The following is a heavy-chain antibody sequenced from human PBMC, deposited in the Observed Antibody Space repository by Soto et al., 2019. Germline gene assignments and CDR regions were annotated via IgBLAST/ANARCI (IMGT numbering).Heavy chain of an antibody. V-gene: IGHV3-21*01. D-gene: IGHD1-26*01. Sequence: VGSLRLSGAASGFTFSSYSMNWVRQAPGKGLEWVSSISSSSSYIYYADSVKGRFTISRDNAKNSLYLQMNSLRAEDTAVYYCASTVVGATFDWFDPWGQGTLVTVSS. CDR2: ISSSSSYI. CDR3: ASTVVGATFDWFDP. CDR1: GFTFSSYS. J-gene: IGHJ5*02.